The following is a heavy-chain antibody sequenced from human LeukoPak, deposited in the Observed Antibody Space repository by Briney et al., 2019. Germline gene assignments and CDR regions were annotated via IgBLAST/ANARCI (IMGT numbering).Heavy chain of an antibody. CDR3: ARALPELHYDFRSGYYNWFDP. CDR1: GGSISSYY. J-gene: IGHJ5*02. D-gene: IGHD3-3*01. V-gene: IGHV4-59*01. Sequence: SETLSLTCTVSGGSISSYYWSWIRQPPGKGLEWIGYIYYSGSTNYNPSLKSRVTISVDTSKNQFSLKLSSVTAADTAVYYCARALPELHYDFRSGYYNWFDPWGQGTLVTVSS. CDR2: IYYSGST.